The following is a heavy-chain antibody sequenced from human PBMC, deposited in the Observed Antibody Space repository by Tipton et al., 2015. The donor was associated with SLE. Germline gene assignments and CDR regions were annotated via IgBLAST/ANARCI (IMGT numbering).Heavy chain of an antibody. D-gene: IGHD5-18*01. CDR1: GFTFNTYS. V-gene: IGHV3-48*01. CDR2: ISSSSSTI. CDR3: VRDRPHTAMIFDY. J-gene: IGHJ4*02. Sequence: SLRLSCAASGFTFNTYSMNWVRQAPGKGLEWVSYISSSSSTIFYADSVKGRFTISRDNAKNSLYLQMNSLRAEDTALYYCVRDRPHTAMIFDYWGQGRLVTVSS.